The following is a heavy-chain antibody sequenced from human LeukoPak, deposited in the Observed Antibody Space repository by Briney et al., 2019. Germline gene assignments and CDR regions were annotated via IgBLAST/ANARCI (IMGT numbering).Heavy chain of an antibody. V-gene: IGHV4-34*01. CDR2: INHSGST. Sequence: SETLSLTCAVYGGSFSGYYWSWIRQPPGKGLEWIGEINHSGSTNYNPSLKSRVTMSVDTSKNQFSLKLSSVTAADTAVYYCARDGITIFGVAYWTGYDYWGQGTLVTVSS. CDR3: ARDGITIFGVAYWTGYDY. CDR1: GGSFSGYY. D-gene: IGHD3-3*01. J-gene: IGHJ4*02.